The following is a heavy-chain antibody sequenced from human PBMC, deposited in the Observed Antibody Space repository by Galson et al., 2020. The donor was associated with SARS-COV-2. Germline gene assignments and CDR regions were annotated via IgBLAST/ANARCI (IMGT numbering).Heavy chain of an antibody. Sequence: PGGSLRLSCAASGFTFSSYGMHWVRQAPGKGLEWVAVIWYDGSNKYYADSVKGRFTISRDNSKNTLYLQMNSLRAEDTAVYYCARDRQWELGEPDYWGQGTLVTVSS. V-gene: IGHV3-33*01. CDR1: GFTFSSYG. CDR3: ARDRQWELGEPDY. D-gene: IGHD1-26*01. J-gene: IGHJ4*02. CDR2: IWYDGSNK.